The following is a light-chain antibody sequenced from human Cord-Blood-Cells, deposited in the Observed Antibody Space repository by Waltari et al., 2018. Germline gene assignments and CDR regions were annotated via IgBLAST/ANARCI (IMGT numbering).Light chain of an antibody. Sequence: QSALTPPASVSGSPGQSIPIPCTGTSSDVGGYNYVSWYQQHPGKAPKLMIYDVSTRPSGVSNRFSGSKSGNTASLTISGLQAEDEADYYCSSYTSSSTYVFGTGTKVTVL. V-gene: IGLV2-14*01. CDR2: DVS. J-gene: IGLJ1*01. CDR1: SSDVGGYNY. CDR3: SSYTSSSTYV.